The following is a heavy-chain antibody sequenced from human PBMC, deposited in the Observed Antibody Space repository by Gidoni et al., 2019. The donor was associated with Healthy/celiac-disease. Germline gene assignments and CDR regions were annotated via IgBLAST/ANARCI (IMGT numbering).Heavy chain of an antibody. D-gene: IGHD4-17*01. CDR2: ISGSGVST. J-gene: IGHJ4*02. CDR3: AKTPAAVTTNYFDY. CDR1: GFTFSSYP. Sequence: EVQLLESGGGLVQPGGSRRLSCAAPGFTFSSYPMSWVRQAPGKGLEWVSAISGSGVSTYYADSVKGRFTISRDNSKNTLYLQMNSLRAEDTAVYYCAKTPAAVTTNYFDYWGQGTLVTVSS. V-gene: IGHV3-23*01.